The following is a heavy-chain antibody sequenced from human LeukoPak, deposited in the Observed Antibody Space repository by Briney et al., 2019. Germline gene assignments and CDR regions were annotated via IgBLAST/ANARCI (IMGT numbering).Heavy chain of an antibody. J-gene: IGHJ4*02. CDR2: ISYSGNT. D-gene: IGHD3-10*01. CDR1: GGSINSGNYY. CDR3: ARDNPYGSGTDY. V-gene: IGHV4-39*07. Sequence: SETLSLTCSVSGGSINSGNYYWDWIRQPPGKGLEWIGSISYSGNTYYNPSLKSRVTISVDTSKNHFSLKLSSVTAADTAVYYCARDNPYGSGTDYWGQGTLVTVSS.